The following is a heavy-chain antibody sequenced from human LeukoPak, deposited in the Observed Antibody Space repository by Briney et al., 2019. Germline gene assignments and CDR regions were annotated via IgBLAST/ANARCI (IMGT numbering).Heavy chain of an antibody. CDR1: GFTFSSYV. CDR3: ATTLVRTSSYLDV. J-gene: IGHJ6*03. V-gene: IGHV3-23*01. Sequence: GGSLRVSCAASGFTFSSYVMSWVRQAPGKGLEWASGISGSGGSTYYADSVKGRFTISRDNSKNTLFLQMNSLRDEDTAIYYCATTLVRTSSYLDVWGKGTTVTVSS. CDR2: ISGSGGST.